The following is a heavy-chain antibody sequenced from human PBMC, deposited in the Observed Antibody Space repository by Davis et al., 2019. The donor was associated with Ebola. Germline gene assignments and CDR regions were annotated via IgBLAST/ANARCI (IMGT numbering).Heavy chain of an antibody. D-gene: IGHD3-10*01. Sequence: PGGSLRLSCAASGFTFSSYWMSWVRQAPGKGLEWVANIKQDGSEKYYVDSVKGRLPISRDNAKNSLYLQMNSLRAEDTAVYYCARGCGSGRPSYYYGMDVWGQGTTVTVSS. CDR3: ARGCGSGRPSYYYGMDV. CDR1: GFTFSSYW. J-gene: IGHJ6*02. V-gene: IGHV3-7*01. CDR2: IKQDGSEK.